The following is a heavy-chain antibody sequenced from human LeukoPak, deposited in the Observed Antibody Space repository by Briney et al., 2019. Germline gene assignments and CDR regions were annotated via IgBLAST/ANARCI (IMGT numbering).Heavy chain of an antibody. CDR2: IRSKANDHAT. Sequence: GGSLRLSCAASGFTFSGSAMHWVHQSPGKGLEWVGRIRSKANDHATAYAASVRGRFTISRDDSKNTAYLQMNSLKTEDTAVYYCTRRLMTTVNDYWGQGTLVTVSS. J-gene: IGHJ4*02. CDR3: TRRLMTTVNDY. CDR1: GFTFSGSA. V-gene: IGHV3-73*01. D-gene: IGHD4-17*01.